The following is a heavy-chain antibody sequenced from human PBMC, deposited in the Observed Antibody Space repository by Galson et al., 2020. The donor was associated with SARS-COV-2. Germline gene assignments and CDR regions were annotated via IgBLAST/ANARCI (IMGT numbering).Heavy chain of an antibody. CDR3: AKWARQFVIIGYRMDV. V-gene: IGHV3-30*18. Sequence: GGSLRLSCAASGFTFSNYGMHWVRQAPGKGLEWVAFISYDGSSEYYADSVKGRFTISRDISKNTLFLQMNSLRPEDTAVYYCAKWARQFVIIGYRMDVWGQGTTVTVSS. CDR2: ISYDGSSE. J-gene: IGHJ6*02. CDR1: GFTFSNYG. D-gene: IGHD6-6*01.